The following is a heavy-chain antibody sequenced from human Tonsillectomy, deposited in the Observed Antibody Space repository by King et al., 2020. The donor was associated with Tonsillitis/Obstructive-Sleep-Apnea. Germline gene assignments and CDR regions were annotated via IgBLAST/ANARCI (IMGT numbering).Heavy chain of an antibody. V-gene: IGHV4-34*01. CDR3: ASGFGTAADWLDP. CDR1: GGSFSGYY. Sequence: VQLQQWGAGLLKPSETLSLTCAVYGGSFSGYYWSWIRQPPGKGLEWIGEINHSGSTNYNPSLKSRVTISVDTSKNQFSLKLSSVTAADTAVYYCASGFGTAADWLDPWGQGTLVTVSS. CDR2: INHSGST. D-gene: IGHD6-13*01. J-gene: IGHJ5*02.